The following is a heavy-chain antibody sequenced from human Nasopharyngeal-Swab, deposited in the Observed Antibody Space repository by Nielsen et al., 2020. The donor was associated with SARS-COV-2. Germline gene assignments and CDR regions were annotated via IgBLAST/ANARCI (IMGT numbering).Heavy chain of an antibody. D-gene: IGHD5-24*01. CDR2: INWNGGRT. Sequence: GDSLKISCAASGFTFDDYGVIWVRHAPGKGLEWVSGINWNGGRTGYADSVKGRFTISRENAKNSLYLKMNSLRAEDTALYHCVKGSEGYRHDQMDVWGQGTKVNVSS. CDR1: GFTFDDYG. J-gene: IGHJ6*02. CDR3: VKGSEGYRHDQMDV. V-gene: IGHV3-20*01.